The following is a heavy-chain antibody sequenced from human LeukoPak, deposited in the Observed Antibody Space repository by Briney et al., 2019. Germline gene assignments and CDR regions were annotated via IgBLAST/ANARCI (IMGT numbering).Heavy chain of an antibody. CDR2: INSDGSST. J-gene: IGHJ3*02. CDR3: SSGNSHAFDI. D-gene: IGHD4-23*01. V-gene: IGHV3-74*01. Sequence: GGSLRLSCAASGFTFSSYWMHWVRQAPGKGLVWVSRINSDGSSTSYADSVKGRFTISRDNAKNTLCLQMNNLRAEDTAVYYCSSGNSHAFDIWGQGTMVTVSS. CDR1: GFTFSSYW.